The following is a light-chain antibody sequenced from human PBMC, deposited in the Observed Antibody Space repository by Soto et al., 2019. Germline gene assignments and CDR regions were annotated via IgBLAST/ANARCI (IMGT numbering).Light chain of an antibody. CDR1: QSVSSN. J-gene: IGKJ2*01. V-gene: IGKV3-15*01. CDR2: GAF. CDR3: HQYKTWHT. Sequence: EIVMTQSPATLSVSPGERATLSCRASQSVSSNLAWYQQKPGQAPRLLIYGAFTRATGIPARFSGSGSGTEFTLTISSLQDEDFAFYYCHQYKTWHTFGQGTKLDIK.